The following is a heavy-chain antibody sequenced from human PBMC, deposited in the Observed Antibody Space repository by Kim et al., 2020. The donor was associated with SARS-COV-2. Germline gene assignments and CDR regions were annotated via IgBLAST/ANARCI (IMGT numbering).Heavy chain of an antibody. Sequence: SETLSLTCTVSGGSISSGDYYWSWIRQPPGKGLEWIGYIYYSGSTYYNPSLKSRVTISVDTSKNQFSLKLSSVTAADTAVYYCARVVSEVYCSSTSCYYYYYMDVWGKGTTVTVSS. CDR3: ARVVSEVYCSSTSCYYYYYMDV. V-gene: IGHV4-30-4*01. CDR1: GGSISSGDYY. J-gene: IGHJ6*03. CDR2: IYYSGST. D-gene: IGHD2-2*01.